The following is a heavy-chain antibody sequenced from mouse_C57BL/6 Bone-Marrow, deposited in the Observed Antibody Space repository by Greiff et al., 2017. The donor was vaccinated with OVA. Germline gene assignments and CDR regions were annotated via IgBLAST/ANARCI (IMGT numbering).Heavy chain of an antibody. Sequence: QVQLQQPGAELVKPGASVTLSCKASGYTFTSYWMQWVKQRPGQGLEWIGEIDPSDSYTNYNQKFKGKATLTVDTSSSHAYMQLSSLTAADSAVYYGARGVCYFDYWCQGTTLAVSS. J-gene: IGHJ2*01. CDR3: ARGVCYFDY. V-gene: IGHV1-50*01. D-gene: IGHD2-10*02. CDR1: GYTFTSYW. CDR2: IDPSDSYT.